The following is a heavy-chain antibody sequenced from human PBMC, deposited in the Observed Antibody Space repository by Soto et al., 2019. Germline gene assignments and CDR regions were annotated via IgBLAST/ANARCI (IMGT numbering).Heavy chain of an antibody. J-gene: IGHJ4*02. CDR1: GGSISPYH. V-gene: IGHV4-59*08. CDR2: IFHSGST. CDR3: ARHRGPSPYYLDY. Sequence: QVQLQESGPGLVKPSETLSLSCTVSGGSISPYHWSWIRQPPEKGLEWIGYIFHSGSTNYNPSLKSRVTISVDTFENQFSLKLSSVTAADTAVYYCARHRGPSPYYLDYWGQGTLVTVSS.